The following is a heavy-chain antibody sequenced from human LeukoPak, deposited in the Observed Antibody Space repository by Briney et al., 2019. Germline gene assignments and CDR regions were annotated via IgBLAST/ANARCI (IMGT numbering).Heavy chain of an antibody. D-gene: IGHD6-13*01. CDR1: GYTFTGYY. CDR3: PRGDSSPNWFDP. J-gene: IGHJ5*02. CDR2: INPNSGGT. V-gene: IGHV1-2*04. Sequence: ASVKVSCKASGYTFTGYYMHWVRQAPGQGLEGMGWINPNSGGTNYAQKFQGWVTMTRDTSISTAYMELSRLRSDDTAVYYCPRGDSSPNWFDPWGQGTLVTVSS.